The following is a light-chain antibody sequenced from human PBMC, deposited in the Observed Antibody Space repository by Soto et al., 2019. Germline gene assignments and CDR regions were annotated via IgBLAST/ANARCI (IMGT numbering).Light chain of an antibody. CDR2: WAS. J-gene: IGKJ2*01. Sequence: DIVMTQSPDSLAVSLGERATINCRSSQSVLYSSNNKSHLAWYQQKSGEPPKLLIYWASTRESGVPDRFSGSGSGTDFTLTISSLQAADVAVYYCQQYYNTPYTFGQGTKLEIK. CDR1: QSVLYSSNNKSH. V-gene: IGKV4-1*01. CDR3: QQYYNTPYT.